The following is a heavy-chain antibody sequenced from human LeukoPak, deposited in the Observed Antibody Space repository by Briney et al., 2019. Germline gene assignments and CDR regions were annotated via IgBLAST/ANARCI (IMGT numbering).Heavy chain of an antibody. Sequence: ASVKVSCKASGYTFTSYGSSWVRQAPGRGLEWMGWISAYNGNTNYAQKLQGRVTMTTDTSTSTAYMELRSLRSDDTAVYYCAREGDYYGSGSYPNYYYYYMDVWGKGTTVTVSS. J-gene: IGHJ6*03. D-gene: IGHD3-10*01. V-gene: IGHV1-18*01. CDR1: GYTFTSYG. CDR2: ISAYNGNT. CDR3: AREGDYYGSGSYPNYYYYYMDV.